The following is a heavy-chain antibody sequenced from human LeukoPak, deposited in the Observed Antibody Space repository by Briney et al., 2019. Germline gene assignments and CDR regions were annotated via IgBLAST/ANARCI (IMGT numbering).Heavy chain of an antibody. V-gene: IGHV1-24*01. CDR3: ATSSDIVAPRYYYYYGMDV. Sequence: ASVKVSCKASGYTFTSYGISWVRQAPGKGLEWMGGFDPEDGETIYAQKFQGRVTMTEDTSTDTAYMELSSLRSEDTAVYYCATSSDIVAPRYYYYYGMDVWGQGTTVTVSS. D-gene: IGHD5-12*01. CDR1: GYTFTSYG. CDR2: FDPEDGET. J-gene: IGHJ6*02.